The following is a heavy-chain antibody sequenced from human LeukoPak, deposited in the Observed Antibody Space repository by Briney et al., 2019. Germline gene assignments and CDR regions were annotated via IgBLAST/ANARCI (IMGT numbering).Heavy chain of an antibody. CDR3: ASNPVTTYYYYMDV. V-gene: IGHV4-39*01. Sequence: SETLSLTCTVSGGSISSSSYYWGWIRQPPGKGLEWIGSIYYSGSTYYNPSLKSRVTISVDTSKNQFSLKLSSVTAADTAVYYCASNPVTTYYYYMDVWGKGTTVTVSS. J-gene: IGHJ6*03. CDR2: IYYSGST. CDR1: GGSISSSSYY. D-gene: IGHD4-17*01.